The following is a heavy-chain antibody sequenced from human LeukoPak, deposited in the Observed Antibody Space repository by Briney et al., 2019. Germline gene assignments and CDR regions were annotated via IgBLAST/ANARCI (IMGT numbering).Heavy chain of an antibody. D-gene: IGHD3-10*01. CDR1: GFTVSGDY. CDR2: ISGSGGST. Sequence: GGSLRLSCVASGFTVSGDYMSWVRQAPGKGLEWVSAISGSGGSTYYADSVKGRFTISRDNSKNTLYLQMNSPRAEDTAVYYCVRGGFSLDYWGQGTLVTVSS. V-gene: IGHV3-23*01. CDR3: VRGGFSLDY. J-gene: IGHJ4*02.